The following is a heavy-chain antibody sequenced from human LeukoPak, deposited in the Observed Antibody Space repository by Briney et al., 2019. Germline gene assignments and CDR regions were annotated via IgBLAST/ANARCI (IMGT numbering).Heavy chain of an antibody. Sequence: RTLRLSCAASGLTSTTYSMSWVCQAPRTGLEWVASITQAGRETTSVDSAKGRFTISRANAKNSLYLQMKRLRPQTRAVFTCARGGYQLLWYWGQGTLVTVSS. CDR2: ITQAGRET. CDR3: ARGGYQLLWY. CDR1: GLTSTTYS. V-gene: IGHV3-7*04. J-gene: IGHJ4*02. D-gene: IGHD2-2*01.